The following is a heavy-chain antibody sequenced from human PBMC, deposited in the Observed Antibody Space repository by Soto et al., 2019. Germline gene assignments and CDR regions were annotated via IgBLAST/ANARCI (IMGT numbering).Heavy chain of an antibody. CDR1: GFTFSSYA. D-gene: IGHD1-7*01. Sequence: QVQLVESGGGVVQPGRSLRLSCAASGFTFSSYAMHWVRQAPGKGLEWVAVISYDGSNKYYADSVKGRFTISRDNSKNTLHLQMNSLRAEDTAVYYCARDGDWNYGLPWFDYWGQGTLVTVSS. CDR2: ISYDGSNK. CDR3: ARDGDWNYGLPWFDY. J-gene: IGHJ4*02. V-gene: IGHV3-30-3*01.